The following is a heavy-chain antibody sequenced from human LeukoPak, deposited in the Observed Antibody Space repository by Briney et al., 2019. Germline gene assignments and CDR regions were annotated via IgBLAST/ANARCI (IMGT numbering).Heavy chain of an antibody. CDR3: ARNRPYCTNGVCYMRDYYYYYMDV. CDR2: IYTSGST. D-gene: IGHD2-8*01. CDR1: GGPISSYY. V-gene: IGHV4-4*07. Sequence: PSETLSLTCTVSGGPISSYYWSWIRQPAGKGLEWIGRIYTSGSTNYNPSLKSRVTMSVDTSKNQFSLKLSSVTAADTAVYYCARNRPYCTNGVCYMRDYYYYYMDVWGKGTTVTVSS. J-gene: IGHJ6*03.